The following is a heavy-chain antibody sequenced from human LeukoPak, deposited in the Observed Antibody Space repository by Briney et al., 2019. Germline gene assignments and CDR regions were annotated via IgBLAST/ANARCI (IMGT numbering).Heavy chain of an antibody. V-gene: IGHV1-69*05. CDR2: IIPIFGTA. Sequence: ASVKVSCKASGGTFSSYAISWVRQAPGQGLEWKGGIIPIFGTANYAQKFQGRVTITTDESTSTAYMELSSLRSEDTAVYYCATDTAMPNHCFDYWGQGTLVTVSS. CDR1: GGTFSSYA. J-gene: IGHJ4*02. D-gene: IGHD5-18*01. CDR3: ATDTAMPNHCFDY.